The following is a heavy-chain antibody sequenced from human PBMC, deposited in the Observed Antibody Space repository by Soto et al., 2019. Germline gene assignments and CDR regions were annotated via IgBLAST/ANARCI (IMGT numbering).Heavy chain of an antibody. CDR1: GYTFTNHD. D-gene: IGHD1-1*01. CDR2: MNPNSGDT. Sequence: QVQLVQSGAEVKKPGASVKVSCKASGYTFTNHDINWVRQATGQGPEWMGWMNPNSGDTGYSQNFQDRVTMTRDTATRTAYMELSSLRSEVTAVYYCARVGGNWNDDYFDYWGQGTLVTVSS. J-gene: IGHJ4*02. V-gene: IGHV1-8*01. CDR3: ARVGGNWNDDYFDY.